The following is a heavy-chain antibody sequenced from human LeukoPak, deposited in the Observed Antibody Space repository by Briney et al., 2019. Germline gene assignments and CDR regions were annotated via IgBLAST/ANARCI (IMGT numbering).Heavy chain of an antibody. V-gene: IGHV3-15*01. CDR1: GFTFSNAW. D-gene: IGHD5-24*01. J-gene: IGHJ4*02. CDR2: IKSKTDGGTT. Sequence: GGSLRLSCAASGFTFSNAWMSWVRQAPGKGLEWVGRIKSKTDGGTTDYAAPVKGRFTISRDNSKNTLYLQMNSLRAEDTAVYYCAREARRRWPGMNDYWDQGTLVTVSS. CDR3: AREARRRWPGMNDY.